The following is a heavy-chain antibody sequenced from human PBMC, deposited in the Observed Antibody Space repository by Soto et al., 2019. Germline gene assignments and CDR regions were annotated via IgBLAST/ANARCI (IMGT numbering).Heavy chain of an antibody. Sequence: ASVKVSCKASGGTFSSYTISWVRQAPGQGLEWMGRIIPILGIANYAQKFQGRVTITADKSTSTAYMELSSLRSEDTAVYYCARVKGSGSYYNVYYYGMDVWGQGTTVTVSS. D-gene: IGHD3-10*01. CDR1: GGTFSSYT. CDR2: IIPILGIA. V-gene: IGHV1-69*02. J-gene: IGHJ6*02. CDR3: ARVKGSGSYYNVYYYGMDV.